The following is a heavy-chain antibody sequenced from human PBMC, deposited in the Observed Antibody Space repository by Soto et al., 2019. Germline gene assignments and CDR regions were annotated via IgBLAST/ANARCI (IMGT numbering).Heavy chain of an antibody. CDR2: IYHSGST. CDR3: ARVDAVERGIAGAIGGRGNSFCF. Sequence: QVQLQESGPGLVKPSGTLSLTCAVSGGSISSSNWWSWVRQPPGKGLEWIGEIYHSGSTNYNPSLKSRVTKSGDKSKNQVPLKLRSVAAADTGVYYCARVDAVERGIAGAIGGRGNSFCFWGQGTMVTVSS. D-gene: IGHD2-2*02. J-gene: IGHJ3*01. CDR1: GGSISSSNW. V-gene: IGHV4-4*02.